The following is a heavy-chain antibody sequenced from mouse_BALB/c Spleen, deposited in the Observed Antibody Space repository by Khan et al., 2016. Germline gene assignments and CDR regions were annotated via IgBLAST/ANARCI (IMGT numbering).Heavy chain of an antibody. Sequence: QVQLKQSGAELARPGASVKLSCKASGYTFTSYWMQWVKQRPGQGLEWIGAIYPGDGDTRYTQKFKGKATLTADKSSNTAYMQLSSLASEDSAVYYCAKGGRAMGYWGRGTSVTVSS. CDR3: AKGGRAMGY. J-gene: IGHJ4*01. CDR1: GYTFTSYW. V-gene: IGHV1-87*01. CDR2: IYPGDGDT.